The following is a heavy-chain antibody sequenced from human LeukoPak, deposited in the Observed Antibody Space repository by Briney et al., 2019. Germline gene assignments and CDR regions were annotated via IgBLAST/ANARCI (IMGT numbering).Heavy chain of an antibody. D-gene: IGHD5-24*01. V-gene: IGHV4-39*01. J-gene: IGHJ3*02. CDR3: ASLRDDYNYVNHAFDI. Sequence: SETLSLTCTVSGGSISSSSYYWGWIRQPPGKGLEWIGNIYYSGNTYYNPSLKSRVTISVDTSKNQFSLKLSSVTAADTAVYYCASLRDDYNYVNHAFDIWGQGTMVTVSS. CDR1: GGSISSSSYY. CDR2: IYYSGNT.